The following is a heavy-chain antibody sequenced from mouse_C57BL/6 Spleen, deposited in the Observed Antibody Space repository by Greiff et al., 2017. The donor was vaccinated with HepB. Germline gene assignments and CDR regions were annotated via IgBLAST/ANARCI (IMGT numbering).Heavy chain of an antibody. D-gene: IGHD1-1*01. Sequence: QVQLQQSGAELVRPGASVTLSCKASGYTFTDYEMHWVKQTPVHGLEWIGAIDPETGGTAYNQKFKGKALLTADKSSSTAYMELRSLTSEDSAVYYCTRDYYGSSWYFDVWGTGTTFTVSS. CDR3: TRDYYGSSWYFDV. V-gene: IGHV1-15*01. CDR1: GYTFTDYE. J-gene: IGHJ1*03. CDR2: IDPETGGT.